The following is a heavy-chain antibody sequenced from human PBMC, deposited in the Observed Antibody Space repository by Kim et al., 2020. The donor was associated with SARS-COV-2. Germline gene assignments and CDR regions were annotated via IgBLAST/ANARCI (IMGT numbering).Heavy chain of an antibody. J-gene: IGHJ5*02. CDR1: GGTFSSYA. Sequence: SVKVSCKASGGTFSSYAISWVRQAPGQGLEWMGGIIPIFGTANYAQKFQGRVTITADESTSTAYMELSSLRSEDTAVYYCASSGASIVVVPAARENWFDPWGQGTLVTVSS. D-gene: IGHD2-2*01. CDR2: IIPIFGTA. V-gene: IGHV1-69*13. CDR3: ASSGASIVVVPAARENWFDP.